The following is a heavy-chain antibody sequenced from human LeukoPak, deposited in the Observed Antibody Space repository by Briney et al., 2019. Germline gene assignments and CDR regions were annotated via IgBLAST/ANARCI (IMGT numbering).Heavy chain of an antibody. D-gene: IGHD2-2*03. CDR2: IYPGDSDT. J-gene: IGHJ3*02. Sequence: PGASLQISCEGAGYFFTSYWIGWGRQLPGKRLEWMGIIYPGDSDTRYSPSFQGQVTISADKSISTAYLQWSSLKASDTAMYYCARLLRLDIPVGAFDIWGQGTMVTVS. CDR3: ARLLRLDIPVGAFDI. V-gene: IGHV5-51*01. CDR1: GYFFTSYW.